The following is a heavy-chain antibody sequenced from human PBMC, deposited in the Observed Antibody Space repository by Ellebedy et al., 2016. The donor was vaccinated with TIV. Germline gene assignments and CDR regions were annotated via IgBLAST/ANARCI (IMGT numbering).Heavy chain of an antibody. J-gene: IGHJ5*02. Sequence: PGGSLRLSCAASGFIVSSCFMSWVRQAPGKGLEWVSIIYTDGGTNYTDSVRDRFTISGDDSGNTLYLQMNGLRAEDTAVYYCARDPGGGGDYGDNWFDPWGQGTLVTVSS. CDR1: GFIVSSCF. D-gene: IGHD3-16*01. V-gene: IGHV3-66*01. CDR3: ARDPGGGGDYGDNWFDP. CDR2: IYTDGGT.